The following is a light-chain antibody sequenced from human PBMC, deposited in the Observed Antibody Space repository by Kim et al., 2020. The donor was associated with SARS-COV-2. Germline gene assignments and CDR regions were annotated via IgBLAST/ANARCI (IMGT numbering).Light chain of an antibody. Sequence: EIVLTQSPGTLSLSPGERATLSCRASQSVSSSYLAWYQQKPGQAPRLLIYGASSRATGIPDRFSGSGSGTDFTLTISRLEPEDFAVYYCQQYGSSTNTFGGGTKVYIK. CDR3: QQYGSSTNT. CDR1: QSVSSSY. V-gene: IGKV3-20*01. CDR2: GAS. J-gene: IGKJ4*01.